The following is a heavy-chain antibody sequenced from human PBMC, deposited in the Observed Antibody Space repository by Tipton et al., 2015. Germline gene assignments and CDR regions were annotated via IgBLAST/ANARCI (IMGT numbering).Heavy chain of an antibody. CDR2: IYYSGST. CDR1: GGSISRYY. V-gene: IGHV4-59*01. CDR3: ARARGRHGGLFGS. D-gene: IGHD4-23*01. J-gene: IGHJ4*02. Sequence: SLTCTVSGGSISRYYWSWIRQPPGKGLEWIGYIYYSGSTNYNPSLKSRVTVLLDTSKTQFSLSLTSVTAADTAVYYCARARGRHGGLFGSWGQGALVTVSS.